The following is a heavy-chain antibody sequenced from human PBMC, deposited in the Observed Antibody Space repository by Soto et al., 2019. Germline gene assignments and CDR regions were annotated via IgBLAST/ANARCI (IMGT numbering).Heavy chain of an antibody. CDR2: IIPILGIA. D-gene: IGHD3-10*01. CDR3: ARSDYYGSGSYTGPRDY. V-gene: IGHV1-69*04. Sequence: GASVKVSCKASGYTFSSYGISWVRQAPGQGLEWMGRIIPILGIANYAQKFQGRVTITADKSTSTAYMELSSLRSEDTAVYYCARSDYYGSGSYTGPRDYWGQGTLVTVSS. J-gene: IGHJ4*02. CDR1: GYTFSSYG.